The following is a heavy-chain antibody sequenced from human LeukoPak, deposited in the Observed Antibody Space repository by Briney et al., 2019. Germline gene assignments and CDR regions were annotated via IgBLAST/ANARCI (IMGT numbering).Heavy chain of an antibody. V-gene: IGHV3-23*01. CDR3: AKDDTVTERSEYYFDY. CDR1: GFTFSSYA. D-gene: IGHD4-17*01. Sequence: GGSLRLSCAASGFTFSSYAMSWVRQAPGKGLEWVSAISGSGGSTYYADSVKGRFTISRDNSKNTLYLQMNSLRAEDTAVYYCAKDDTVTERSEYYFDYWGQGTPVTVSS. J-gene: IGHJ4*02. CDR2: ISGSGGST.